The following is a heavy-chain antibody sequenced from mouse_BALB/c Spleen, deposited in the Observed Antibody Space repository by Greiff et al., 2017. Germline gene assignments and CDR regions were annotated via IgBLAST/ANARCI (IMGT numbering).Heavy chain of an antibody. J-gene: IGHJ2*01. D-gene: IGHD1-1*01. V-gene: IGHV3-6*02. CDR1: VYSITSGYY. Sequence: EVKLQESGPGLVKPSQSLSLTCSVTVYSITSGYYWNWIRQFPGNKLEWMGYISYDGSNNYNPSLKNRISITRDTSKNQFFLKLNSVTTEDTATYYCARSYYYGSSDYWGQGTTLTVSS. CDR3: ARSYYYGSSDY. CDR2: ISYDGSN.